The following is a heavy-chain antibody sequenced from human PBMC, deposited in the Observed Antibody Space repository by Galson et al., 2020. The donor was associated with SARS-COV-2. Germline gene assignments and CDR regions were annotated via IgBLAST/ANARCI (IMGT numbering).Heavy chain of an antibody. CDR1: GGSFSGYY. D-gene: IGHD2-15*01. CDR2: INHSGST. CDR3: ARENQAATFDY. J-gene: IGHJ4*02. V-gene: IGHV4-34*01. Sequence: SETLSLTCAVHGGSFSGYYWSWIRQPPGKGLEWIGEINHSGSTNYNPSLKSRVTISVDTSKNQFSLKLSSVTAADTAVYYCARENQAATFDYWGQGTLVTVS.